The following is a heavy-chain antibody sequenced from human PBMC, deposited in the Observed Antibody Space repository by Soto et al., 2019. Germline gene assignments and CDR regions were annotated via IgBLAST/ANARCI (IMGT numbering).Heavy chain of an antibody. CDR3: ARSVRRNSGSYRDYYGMDV. D-gene: IGHD1-26*01. CDR1: GGSIRTGGYY. Sequence: TLSLTCTVSGGSIRTGGYYWSWIRQHPGKGLEWIGYIYYSGSTYYNPSLKSRVTISVDTSKNQFSLKLSSVTAADTAVYYCARSVRRNSGSYRDYYGMDVWGQGTTVT. CDR2: IYYSGST. J-gene: IGHJ6*02. V-gene: IGHV4-31*03.